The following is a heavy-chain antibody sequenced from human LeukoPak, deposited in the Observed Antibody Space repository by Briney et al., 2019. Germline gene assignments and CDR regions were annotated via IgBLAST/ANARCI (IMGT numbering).Heavy chain of an antibody. CDR2: ISYDGSNK. CDR3: AKDRRDGYLGY. V-gene: IGHV3-30*18. J-gene: IGHJ4*02. Sequence: PGGSLRLSCAASGFTFSSYGMDWVRQAPGKGLEWVAVISYDGSNKYYADSVKGRFTISRDNSKNTLYLQMNSLGAEDTAVYYCAKDRRDGYLGYWGQGTLVTVSS. D-gene: IGHD5-24*01. CDR1: GFTFSSYG.